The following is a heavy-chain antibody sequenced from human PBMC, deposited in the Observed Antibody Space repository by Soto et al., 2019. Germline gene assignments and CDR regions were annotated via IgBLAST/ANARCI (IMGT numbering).Heavy chain of an antibody. J-gene: IGHJ4*02. CDR3: ARDGSCSGGSCYHQPFDY. CDR1: GFTFSSYA. CDR2: ISYDGSNK. D-gene: IGHD2-15*01. Sequence: GALRLSCAASGFTFSSYAMHWVRQAPGKGLEWVAVISYDGSNKYYADSVKGRFTISRDNSKNTLYLQMNSLRAEDTAVYYCARDGSCSGGSCYHQPFDYWGQGTLVTVSS. V-gene: IGHV3-30-3*01.